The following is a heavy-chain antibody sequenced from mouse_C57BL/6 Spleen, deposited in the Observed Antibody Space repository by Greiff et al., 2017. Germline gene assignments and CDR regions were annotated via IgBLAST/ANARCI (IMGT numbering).Heavy chain of an antibody. D-gene: IGHD3-1*01. J-gene: IGHJ3*01. CDR2: IDSSDSYT. V-gene: IGHV1-69*01. CDR1: GYTFTSYW. CDR3: ARVGGFAY. Sequence: VQLQQPGAELVMPGASVKLSCKASGYTFTSYWMHWVKQRPGQGLEWIGEIDSSDSYTNYNQKFKGKSTVTVDKSSSTAYMQLRSLTSEDSAVYYGARVGGFAYWGQGTLVTVSA.